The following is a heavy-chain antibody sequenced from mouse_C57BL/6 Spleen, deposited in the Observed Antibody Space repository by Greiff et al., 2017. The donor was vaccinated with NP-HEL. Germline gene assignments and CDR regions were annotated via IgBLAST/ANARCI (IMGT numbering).Heavy chain of an antibody. Sequence: VQLQQPGAELVMPGASVKLSCKASGYTFTSYWMHWVKQRPGQGLEWIGEIDPSDSYTNYNQKFKGKSTLTVDKSSSTAYMQLSSLTSEDSAVYYCARRPLGRGVYFDYWGQGTTLTVSS. CDR1: GYTFTSYW. V-gene: IGHV1-69*01. J-gene: IGHJ2*01. CDR2: IDPSDSYT. CDR3: ARRPLGRGVYFDY. D-gene: IGHD3-1*01.